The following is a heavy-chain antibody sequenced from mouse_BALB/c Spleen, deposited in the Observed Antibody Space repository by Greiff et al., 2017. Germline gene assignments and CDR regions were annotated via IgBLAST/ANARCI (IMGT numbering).Heavy chain of an antibody. Sequence: VQLQQPGAELVKPGASVKMSCKASGYTFTSYWMHWVKQRPGQGLEWIGVIDPSDSYTSYNQKFKGKATLTVDTSSSTAYMQLSSLTSEDSAVYYCTRGGLRRYFDYWGQGTTLTVSS. CDR1: GYTFTSYW. V-gene: IGHV1S127*01. D-gene: IGHD2-4*01. J-gene: IGHJ2*01. CDR3: TRGGLRRYFDY. CDR2: IDPSDSYT.